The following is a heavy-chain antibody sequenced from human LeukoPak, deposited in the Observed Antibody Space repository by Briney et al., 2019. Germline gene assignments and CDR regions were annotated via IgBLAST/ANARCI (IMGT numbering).Heavy chain of an antibody. CDR2: INPSGGTT. CDR3: ARDLGVTGSDY. D-gene: IGHD3-9*01. V-gene: IGHV1-46*01. Sequence: GASVKVSCKASGYTFTCYYMHWVRQAPGQGLQWMGIINPSGGTTTYAQKFQGRVTMTRDTSTSTVYMELTSLRSEDTAVYYCARDLGVTGSDYWGQGTLVTVSS. CDR1: GYTFTCYY. J-gene: IGHJ4*02.